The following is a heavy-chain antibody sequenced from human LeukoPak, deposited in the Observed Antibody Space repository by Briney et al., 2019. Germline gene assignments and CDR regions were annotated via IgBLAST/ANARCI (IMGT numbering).Heavy chain of an antibody. J-gene: IGHJ4*02. D-gene: IGHD3-9*01. V-gene: IGHV3-23*01. CDR1: GFTVSSNY. CDR2: ISGSGGST. CDR3: AKSRSYDILTGYPTFLDY. Sequence: GGSLRLSCAASGFTVSSNYMGWVRQAPGKGLEWVSAISGSGGSTYYADSVKGRFIISRDNSKNTLFLEMNSLRVEDTAVYYCAKSRSYDILTGYPTFLDYWGQGTLVTVSS.